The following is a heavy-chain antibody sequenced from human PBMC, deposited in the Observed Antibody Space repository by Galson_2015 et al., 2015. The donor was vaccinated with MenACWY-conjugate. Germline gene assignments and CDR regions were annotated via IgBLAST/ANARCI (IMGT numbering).Heavy chain of an antibody. Sequence: SVKASCKASGYTFTTYGISWMRQAPGQGLEWMGWISGYNGKTDYAQKFQGRVTVTTDTSTRTAYMELRSLRSDDTALYYCARTTLDCSGGVCYKYWGQGTQVTVSS. J-gene: IGHJ4*02. CDR3: ARTTLDCSGGVCYKY. D-gene: IGHD2-8*02. CDR1: GYTFTTYG. CDR2: ISGYNGKT. V-gene: IGHV1-18*01.